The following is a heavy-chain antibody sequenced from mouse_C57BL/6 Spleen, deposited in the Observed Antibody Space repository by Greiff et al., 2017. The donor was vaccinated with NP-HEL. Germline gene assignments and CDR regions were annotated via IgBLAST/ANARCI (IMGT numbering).Heavy chain of an antibody. V-gene: IGHV5-4*01. J-gene: IGHJ3*01. D-gene: IGHD2-5*01. CDR1: GFTFSSYA. CDR3: ARDRYYSNYEGFAY. CDR2: ISDGGSYT. Sequence: DVKLVESGGGLVKPGGSLKLSCAASGFTFSSYAMSWVRQTPEKRLEWVATISDGGSYTYYPDNVKGRFTISRDNAKNNLYLQMSHLKSEDTAMYYCARDRYYSNYEGFAYWGQGTLVTVSA.